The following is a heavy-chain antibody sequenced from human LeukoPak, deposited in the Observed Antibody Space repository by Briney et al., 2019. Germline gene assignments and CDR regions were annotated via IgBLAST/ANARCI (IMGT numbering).Heavy chain of an antibody. J-gene: IGHJ6*03. Sequence: PGGSLRLSCTASGFTFGDYAMSWVRQAPGKGLEWVGFIRSKAYGGTTEYAASVKGRFTISRDDSKSIAYLQMNSLKTEDTAVYYCTRDSGYDLNPDKGCMDVWGKGTTVTVSS. CDR3: TRDSGYDLNPDKGCMDV. V-gene: IGHV3-49*04. CDR1: GFTFGDYA. CDR2: IRSKAYGGTT. D-gene: IGHD5-12*01.